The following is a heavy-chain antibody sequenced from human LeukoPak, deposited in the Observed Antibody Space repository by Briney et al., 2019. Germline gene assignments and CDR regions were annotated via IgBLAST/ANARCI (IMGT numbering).Heavy chain of an antibody. CDR1: GGTFSSYV. D-gene: IGHD6-25*01. CDR3: AINAYSSAPDS. J-gene: IGHJ4*02. V-gene: IGHV1-69*04. CDR2: IIPMLHIE. Sequence: GASVKVSCKASGGTFSSYVINWVRQAPGQGLEWVGTIIPMLHIENHAQKFQGRVTITADKSTAYMELRSLRSDDTAIFYCAINAYSSAPDSWGQGTQVTVSS.